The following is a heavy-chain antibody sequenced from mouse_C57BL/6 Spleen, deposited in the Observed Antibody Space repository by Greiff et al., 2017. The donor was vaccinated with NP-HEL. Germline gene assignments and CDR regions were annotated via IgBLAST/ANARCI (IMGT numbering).Heavy chain of an antibody. CDR2: IDPENGDT. D-gene: IGHD2-3*01. V-gene: IGHV14-4*01. CDR1: GFNIKDDY. Sequence: EVQLQQSGAELVRPGASVKLSCTASGFNIKDDYMHWVKQRPEQGLEWIGWIDPENGDTEYASKFQGKATITADTSSNTAYLQLSSLTSEDTAVYYCTLYDGYYVAWFAYWGQRTLVTVSA. CDR3: TLYDGYYVAWFAY. J-gene: IGHJ3*01.